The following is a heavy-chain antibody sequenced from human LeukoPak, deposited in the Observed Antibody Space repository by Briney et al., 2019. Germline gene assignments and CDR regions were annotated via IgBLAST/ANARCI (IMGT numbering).Heavy chain of an antibody. CDR3: AREDTVVTRAFDY. CDR1: GGSISSGDYY. Sequence: PSQTLSLTCTVSGGSISSGDYYWSWIRQPPGKGLEWIGYIYYSGSTYYNPSLKSRVTISVDTSKNQFSLKLSSVTAADTAVYYCAREDTVVTRAFDYWGQGTLVTVSS. D-gene: IGHD4-23*01. J-gene: IGHJ4*02. CDR2: IYYSGST. V-gene: IGHV4-30-4*01.